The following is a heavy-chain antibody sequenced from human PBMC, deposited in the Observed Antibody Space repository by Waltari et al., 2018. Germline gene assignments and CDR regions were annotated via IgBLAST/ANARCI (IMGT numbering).Heavy chain of an antibody. J-gene: IGHJ6*02. D-gene: IGHD6-19*01. CDR3: AREGSSGWPTYYYYYYGMDV. CDR2: ISYDGSNK. Sequence: QVQLVESGGGVVQPGRSLRLSCAASGFTFSSYAMHWVRQAPGKGLEWVAVISYDGSNKYYADYVKGRFTISRDNSKNTLYLQMNSLRAEDTAVYYCAREGSSGWPTYYYYYYGMDVWGQGTTVTVSS. CDR1: GFTFSSYA. V-gene: IGHV3-30-3*01.